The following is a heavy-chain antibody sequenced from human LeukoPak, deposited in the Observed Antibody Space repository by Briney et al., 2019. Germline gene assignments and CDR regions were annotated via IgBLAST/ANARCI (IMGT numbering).Heavy chain of an antibody. J-gene: IGHJ4*02. D-gene: IGHD4-23*01. CDR2: ISGSGGST. CDR3: AKDKLLYGNPPFDY. CDR1: GFTFSSYA. Sequence: GGSLRLSCAASGFTFSSYAMSWVRQAPGKGLEWVSAISGSGGSTYYADFVKGRFTISRDNSKNTLYLQMNSLRAEDTAVYYCAKDKLLYGNPPFDYWGQGTLVTVSS. V-gene: IGHV3-23*01.